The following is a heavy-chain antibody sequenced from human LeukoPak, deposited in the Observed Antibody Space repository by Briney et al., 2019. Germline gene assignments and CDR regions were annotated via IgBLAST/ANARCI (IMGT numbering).Heavy chain of an antibody. D-gene: IGHD7-27*01. CDR1: GGSISSGGYY. CDR2: IYYSGST. V-gene: IGHV4-31*03. CDR3: AVNGESTSFDY. Sequence: SETLSLTCTVSGGSISSGGYYWSWIRQHPGKGLEWIGYIYYSGSTYYNPSLKSRVTISVDTSKNQFSLKLSSVTAADTAVYYCAVNGESTSFDYWGQGTLVTVSS. J-gene: IGHJ4*02.